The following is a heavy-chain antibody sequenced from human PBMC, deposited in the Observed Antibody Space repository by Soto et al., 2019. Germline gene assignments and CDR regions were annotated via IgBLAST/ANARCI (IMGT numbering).Heavy chain of an antibody. CDR3: ARRADYCSSTSCYDYYYYGMDV. CDR2: IYPGDSDT. V-gene: IGHV5-51*01. D-gene: IGHD2-2*01. Sequence: GESLKISCKGSGCSFTSYWIGWVRQMPGKGLEWMGIIYPGDSDTRYSPSFQGQVTISADKSISTAYLQWSSLKASDTAMYYCARRADYCSSTSCYDYYYYGMDVWGQGTTVTVSS. J-gene: IGHJ6*02. CDR1: GCSFTSYW.